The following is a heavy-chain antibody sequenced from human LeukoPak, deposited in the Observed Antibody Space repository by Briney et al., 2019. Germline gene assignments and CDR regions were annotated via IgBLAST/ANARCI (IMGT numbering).Heavy chain of an antibody. J-gene: IGHJ5*02. Sequence: SESLSLTCTVSGGSISSYYWSWIRQPAGKGLDWIGRIYTSGSTNYNPSLKSRVTMSVDTSKNQFSLKLSSVTAADTAVYYCARMISSGSYLDWFDPWGQGTLVTVSS. D-gene: IGHD1-26*01. CDR1: GGSISSYY. V-gene: IGHV4-4*07. CDR3: ARMISSGSYLDWFDP. CDR2: IYTSGST.